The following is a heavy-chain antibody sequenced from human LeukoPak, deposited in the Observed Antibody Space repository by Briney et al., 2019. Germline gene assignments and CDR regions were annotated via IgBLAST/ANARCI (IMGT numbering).Heavy chain of an antibody. D-gene: IGHD3-10*01. CDR1: GYTFTRYY. Sequence: ASVKVSFKASGYTFTRYYMHWVRQAPGQGLEWLGWINPNLGGTNYAQKLQGRVTMTRDTSISTAYMELSRLRSDDTAVYYCARDPYGSGSYEYYFDYWGQGTLVTVSS. CDR2: INPNLGGT. J-gene: IGHJ4*02. CDR3: ARDPYGSGSYEYYFDY. V-gene: IGHV1-2*02.